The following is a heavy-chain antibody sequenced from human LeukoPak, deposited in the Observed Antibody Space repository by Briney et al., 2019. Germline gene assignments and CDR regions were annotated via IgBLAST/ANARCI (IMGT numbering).Heavy chain of an antibody. D-gene: IGHD1-1*01. CDR3: AKVRSGSANWALRIFDN. CDR1: GFTFSSYA. Sequence: GGSLRLSCAASGFTFSSYAMSWVRQAPGKGLEWVAFIRYDGSNKYYADSVKGRFTISRDNSNNMLYVQMNSLRAEDTAVYYCAKVRSGSANWALRIFDNWGQGTLVTVSS. J-gene: IGHJ4*02. V-gene: IGHV3-30*02. CDR2: IRYDGSNK.